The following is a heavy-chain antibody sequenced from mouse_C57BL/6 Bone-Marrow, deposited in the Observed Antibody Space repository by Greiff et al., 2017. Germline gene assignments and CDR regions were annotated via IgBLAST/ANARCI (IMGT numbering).Heavy chain of an antibody. Sequence: VQLQQSGPVLVKPGASVKMSCKASGYTFTDYYMNWVKQSHGKSLEWIGVINPYNGGTSYNQKFKGKATLTVDKSSSTAYMELNSLTSEDSAVYYCARSWAWFAYWGQGTLVTVSA. CDR2: INPYNGGT. J-gene: IGHJ3*01. CDR3: ARSWAWFAY. V-gene: IGHV1-19*01. CDR1: GYTFTDYY.